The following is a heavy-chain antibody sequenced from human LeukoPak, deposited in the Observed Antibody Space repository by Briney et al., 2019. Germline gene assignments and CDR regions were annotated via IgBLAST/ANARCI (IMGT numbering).Heavy chain of an antibody. D-gene: IGHD6-6*01. CDR3: ARGVNWIDP. V-gene: IGHV4-59*01. Sequence: SEILSLTCTVSGDSISSYYWSWLRQPPGKGLEWIGYLSYSGTSNYNPSLKSRLTISIDTSNNQFSLKLTSVTAADTAVYFCARGVNWIDPWGQGTLVTVSS. CDR2: LSYSGTS. J-gene: IGHJ5*02. CDR1: GDSISSYY.